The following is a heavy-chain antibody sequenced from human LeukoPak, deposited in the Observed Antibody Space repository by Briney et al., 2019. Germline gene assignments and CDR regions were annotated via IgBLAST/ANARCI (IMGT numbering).Heavy chain of an antibody. V-gene: IGHV1-18*01. J-gene: IGHJ4*02. D-gene: IGHD3-3*01. CDR1: GYTFTSYG. CDR3: ARGHDFWSGYSYFDY. Sequence: ASVKVSCKASGYTFTSYGINWVRQAPGQGLEWMGWISAYNGNTNYAQKLQGRVTMTTDTSTSTAYMELRSLRSDDTAVYYCARGHDFWSGYSYFDYWGQGTLVTVSS. CDR2: ISAYNGNT.